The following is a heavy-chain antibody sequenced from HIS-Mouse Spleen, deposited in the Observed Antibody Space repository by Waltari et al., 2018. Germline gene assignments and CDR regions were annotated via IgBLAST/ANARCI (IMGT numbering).Heavy chain of an antibody. CDR1: GGPISSSSYY. Sequence: QLQLQESGPGLVKPSETLSLTCTVSGGPISSSSYYWGWLRQPPGKGLEWIGSIYYSGSTYYNPSLKSRVTISVDTSKNQFSLKLSSVTAADTAVYYCAGEIPYSSSWYDWYFDLWGRGTLVTVSS. CDR3: AGEIPYSSSWYDWYFDL. V-gene: IGHV4-39*07. D-gene: IGHD6-13*01. CDR2: IYYSGST. J-gene: IGHJ2*01.